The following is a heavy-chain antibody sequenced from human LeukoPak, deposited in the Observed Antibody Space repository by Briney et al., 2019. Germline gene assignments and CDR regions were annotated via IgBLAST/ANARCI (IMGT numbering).Heavy chain of an antibody. CDR1: GDSISSSSYY. J-gene: IGHJ4*02. V-gene: IGHV4-39*01. CDR3: ARLTYSSGWFYYFDY. CDR2: IYYSGST. D-gene: IGHD6-19*01. Sequence: SETLSLTCTVSGDSISSSSYYWAWIRQPPGKGLEWIGAIYYSGSTYYSPSLKSRVTISVDTSKNQISLKLSSVTAADTAVYYCARLTYSSGWFYYFDYWGQGTLVTVSS.